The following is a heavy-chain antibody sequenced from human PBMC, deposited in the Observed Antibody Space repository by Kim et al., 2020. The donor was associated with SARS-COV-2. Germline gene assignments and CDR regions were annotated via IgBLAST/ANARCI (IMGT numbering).Heavy chain of an antibody. J-gene: IGHJ4*02. V-gene: IGHV3-11*06. D-gene: IGHD4-4*01. CDR3: ARDLLSLTVTTFGGLTGY. Sequence: KGRFTISRDNAKTSLYLQMNSLRAEDTAVYYCARDLLSLTVTTFGGLTGYWGQGTLVTVSS.